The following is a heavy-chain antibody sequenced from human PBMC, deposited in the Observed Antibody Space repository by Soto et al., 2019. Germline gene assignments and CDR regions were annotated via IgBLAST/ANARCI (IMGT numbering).Heavy chain of an antibody. Sequence: QVQLQESGPGLVKPSETLSLTCTVSGGSITPYYWSWIRQPPGKRLEWIGYISSSGFTNYNPPPNKQVNISVDQSQDQFSLKLSSVTAADTAVYYCVRDCYSSSCFDLWGQGTLVTVSS. J-gene: IGHJ4*02. D-gene: IGHD6-13*01. CDR2: ISSSGFT. V-gene: IGHV4-59*01. CDR3: VRDCYSSSCFDL. CDR1: GGSITPYY.